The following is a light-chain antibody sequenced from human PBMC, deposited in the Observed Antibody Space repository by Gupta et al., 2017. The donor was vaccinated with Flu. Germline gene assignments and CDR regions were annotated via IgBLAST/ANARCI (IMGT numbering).Light chain of an antibody. CDR2: DAA. CDR3: QQRSNWPPVLT. CDR1: HSVGRY. V-gene: IGKV3-11*01. Sequence: EVVLTQSQATLSLSPGDRATLSCRASHSVGRYVAWYQQKPGQAPRLLVSDAADRAAGVPARFSGSGSGADFTLTICSLEPEDFAMYYCQQRSNWPPVLTFGGWTRVELK. J-gene: IGKJ4*01.